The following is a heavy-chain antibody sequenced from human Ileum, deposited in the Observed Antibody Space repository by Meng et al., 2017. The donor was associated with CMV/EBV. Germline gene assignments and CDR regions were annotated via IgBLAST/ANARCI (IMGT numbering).Heavy chain of an antibody. J-gene: IGHJ5*02. CDR1: GDSVSNGDY. CDR2: IFRTGTT. Sequence: SETLSLTCTVSGDSVSNGDYWGWIRQPPGKEPEFIGSIFRTGTTFVNPSLERRVSLSVDTSKNQFSLRLTSVTAADTAVYYCTRGPRQAATSVGPWGQGILVTGSS. CDR3: TRGPRQAATSVGP. V-gene: IGHV4-38-2*02. D-gene: IGHD2-15*01.